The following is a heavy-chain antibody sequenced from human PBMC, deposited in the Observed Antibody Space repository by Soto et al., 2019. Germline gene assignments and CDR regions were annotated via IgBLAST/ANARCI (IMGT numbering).Heavy chain of an antibody. J-gene: IGHJ4*02. V-gene: IGHV3-7*01. D-gene: IGHD6-19*01. CDR1: GFTFTTYW. Sequence: EVQLVESGGGLVQPGGSLRLSCAASGFTFTTYWMSWVRQAPGKGLEWVANIKEDGSEKYYVDSVKGRITIIRDNAKSSLCLQMNCLRAEDRAVYYFAIDRKNDDDSGWYAYFLGQGSLVIFSS. CDR2: IKEDGSEK. CDR3: AIDRKNDDDSGWYAYF.